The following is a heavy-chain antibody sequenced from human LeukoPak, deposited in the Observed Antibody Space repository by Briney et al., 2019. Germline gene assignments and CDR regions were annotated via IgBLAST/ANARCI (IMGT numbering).Heavy chain of an antibody. D-gene: IGHD6-13*01. J-gene: IGHJ6*03. V-gene: IGHV3-30*02. CDR1: GFTFSSYG. CDR3: AKDRWYEYYYMDV. Sequence: GGSLRLSCAASGFTFSSYGMHWVRQAPGKGLEWVAFIRYDGSNKYYADSVKGRFTISRDNSKNTLYLQMNSLRAEDTAVYYCAKDRWYEYYYMDVWGKGTTVTVSS. CDR2: IRYDGSNK.